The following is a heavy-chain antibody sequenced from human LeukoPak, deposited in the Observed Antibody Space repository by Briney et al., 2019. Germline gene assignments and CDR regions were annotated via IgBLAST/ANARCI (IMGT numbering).Heavy chain of an antibody. V-gene: IGHV3-48*02. D-gene: IGHD3-16*02. CDR1: GFTFRSYS. CDR2: ISSSSGTI. CDR3: AIYRSDTETAF. J-gene: IGHJ4*02. Sequence: GGSLRLSCAASGFTFRSYSMNWVRQAPGKGLQWVSYISSSSGTIYYADSVKGRFTISRNNAKNSLYLHMNSLRDEDTAVYYCAIYRSDTETAFWGLGTLVTVSS.